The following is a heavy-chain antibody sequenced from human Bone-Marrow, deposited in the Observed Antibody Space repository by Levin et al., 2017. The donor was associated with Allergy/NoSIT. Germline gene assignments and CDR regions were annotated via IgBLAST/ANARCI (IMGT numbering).Heavy chain of an antibody. CDR3: ARGGCSSTSCLDN. V-gene: IGHV3-74*01. CDR1: GFTFSNYW. CDR2: INSDGSNT. Sequence: PGGSLRLSCAASGFTFSNYWMHWVRQAPGKGLVWVSHINSDGSNTNYADSVKGRFTISRDNAKNTLYLQMNSLRDEDTAVYYCARGGCSSTSCLDNWGQETLVTVSP. J-gene: IGHJ4*02. D-gene: IGHD2-2*01.